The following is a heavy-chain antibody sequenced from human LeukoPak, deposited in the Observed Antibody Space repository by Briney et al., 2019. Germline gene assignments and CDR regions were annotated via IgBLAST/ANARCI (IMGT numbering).Heavy chain of an antibody. D-gene: IGHD3-22*01. CDR2: ISYDGSNK. V-gene: IGHV3-30-3*01. J-gene: IGHJ4*02. Sequence: GRSLRLSCAASGFTFSSYAMHWVRQAPGKGLEWVAVISYDGSNKYYADSVKGRFTISRDNSKNTLYLQMNSLRAEDTAVYYCARDGRDSSGYYPYWGQGTLVTVSS. CDR1: GFTFSSYA. CDR3: ARDGRDSSGYYPY.